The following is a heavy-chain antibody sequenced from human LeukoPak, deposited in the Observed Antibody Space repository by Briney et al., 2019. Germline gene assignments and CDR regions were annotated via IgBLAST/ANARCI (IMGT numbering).Heavy chain of an antibody. CDR3: ARTTLRYFDPLDY. CDR1: GYTFTSYD. V-gene: IGHV1-8*01. CDR2: MNPNSGNT. J-gene: IGHJ4*02. Sequence: GASVKVSCKASGYTFTSYDINWVRQATGQGLEWMGWMNPNSGNTGYAQKFQGWVTMTRDTSISTAYMELSRLRSDDTAVYYCARTTLRYFDPLDYWGQGTLVTVSS. D-gene: IGHD3-9*01.